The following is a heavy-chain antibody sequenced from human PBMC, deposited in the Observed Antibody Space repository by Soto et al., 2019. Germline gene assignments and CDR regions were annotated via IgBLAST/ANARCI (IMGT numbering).Heavy chain of an antibody. V-gene: IGHV3-9*01. CDR1: GFTFDDYA. CDR2: ISWNSGSI. Sequence: EVQLVESGGGWVQPGRSLRLSCAASGFTFDDYAMHWVRQAPGKGLEWVSGISWNSGSIGYADSVKGRFTISRDNAKNSLYLQMNSLRAEDTALYYCAKEDGSGNYYMLLDYWGQGPLLTVSS. D-gene: IGHD3-10*01. J-gene: IGHJ4*02. CDR3: AKEDGSGNYYMLLDY.